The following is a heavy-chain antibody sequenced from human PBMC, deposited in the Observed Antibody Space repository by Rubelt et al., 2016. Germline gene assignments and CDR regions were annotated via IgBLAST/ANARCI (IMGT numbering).Heavy chain of an antibody. CDR2: INRSGDT. V-gene: IGHV4-34*01. Sequence: QVQLQQWGAGLLKPSETLSLTCGVSGGSLSGYYWSWIRQAPGKGLEWIGEINRSGDTNYKSSFKRRVTIAVDTSKRQFSLKLTSMTAADSALYYCATIPTWRSGSYPLADEYAMDVWGQGTTVTVSS. D-gene: IGHD6-19*01. CDR3: ATIPTWRSGSYPLADEYAMDV. J-gene: IGHJ6*02. CDR1: GGSLSGYY.